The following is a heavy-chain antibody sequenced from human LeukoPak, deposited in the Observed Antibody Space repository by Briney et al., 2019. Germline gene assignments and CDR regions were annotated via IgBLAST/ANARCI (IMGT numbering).Heavy chain of an antibody. CDR1: GYSFILYG. J-gene: IGHJ5*02. V-gene: IGHV1-18*01. D-gene: IGHD3-10*01. CDR2: ISTSTGDT. Sequence: ASVKVSCKTSGYSFILYGISWVRQAPGQGPEWMGWISTSTGDTKYTQKFQGRVTLTTDTSTSTAYMELSSLRSDDTAVYYCAKDPGVKHLWPLAGFDPWGQGTLVTVSS. CDR3: AKDPGVKHLWPLAGFDP.